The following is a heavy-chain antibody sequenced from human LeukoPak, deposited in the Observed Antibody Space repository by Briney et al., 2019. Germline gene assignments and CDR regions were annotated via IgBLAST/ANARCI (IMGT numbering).Heavy chain of an antibody. CDR2: INPNSGGT. V-gene: IGHV1-2*02. D-gene: IGHD2-21*01. CDR3: ARADRLHGGPYLIGP. CDR1: GGTFSSYA. J-gene: IGHJ5*02. Sequence: ASVKVSCKASGGTFSSYAISWVRQAPGQGLEWMGWINPNSGGTSSAQKFQGRVTMTRDTSITTVYMEVRWLTSDDTAIYYCARADRLHGGPYLIGPWGLGTLVTVS.